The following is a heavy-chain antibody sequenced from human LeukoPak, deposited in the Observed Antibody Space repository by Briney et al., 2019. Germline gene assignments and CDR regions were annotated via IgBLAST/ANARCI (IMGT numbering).Heavy chain of an antibody. J-gene: IGHJ6*03. CDR1: GFTVSSNY. CDR3: ARADYYYYYMDV. Sequence: GGSLRLSCAASGFTVSSNYMSWVRQAQGKGLEWVSVNYSGGSTYYADSVKGRFTISRDNSKNTLYLQMNSLRAEDTAVYYCARADYYYYYMDVWGKGTTVTVSS. V-gene: IGHV3-53*01. CDR2: NYSGGST.